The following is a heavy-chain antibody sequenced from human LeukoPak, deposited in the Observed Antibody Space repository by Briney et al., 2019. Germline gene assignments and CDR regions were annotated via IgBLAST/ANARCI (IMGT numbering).Heavy chain of an antibody. J-gene: IGHJ4*02. D-gene: IGHD3-9*01. CDR1: GCSISSSNW. Sequence: SETLSLTCAVSGCSISSSNWWSWVRQPPGKGLEWIGEIYHSGSTNYNPSLKSRVTISVDKSKNQFSLKLSSVTAADTAVYYCARSNGDYDILTGYLDWGQGTLVTVSS. V-gene: IGHV4-4*02. CDR2: IYHSGST. CDR3: ARSNGDYDILTGYLD.